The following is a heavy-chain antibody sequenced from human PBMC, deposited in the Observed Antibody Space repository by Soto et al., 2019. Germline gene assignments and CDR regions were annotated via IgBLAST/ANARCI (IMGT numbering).Heavy chain of an antibody. V-gene: IGHV1-2*04. CDR2: INPNSGGT. D-gene: IGHD6-13*01. J-gene: IGHJ4*02. CDR3: ARSGDIAAAGTQYYFDY. Sequence: ASVKVSCKASGYTFTGYYMHWVRQAPGQGLEWMGWINPNSGGTNYAQKFQGWVTMTRDTSTSTAYMELSRLRSDDTAVYYCARSGDIAAAGTQYYFDYWGQGTLVTVSS. CDR1: GYTFTGYY.